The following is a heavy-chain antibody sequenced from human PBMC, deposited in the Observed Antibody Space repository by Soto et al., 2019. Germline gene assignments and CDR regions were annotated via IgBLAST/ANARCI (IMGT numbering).Heavy chain of an antibody. CDR3: ARAAADIVVVVAPLENYFDY. D-gene: IGHD2-15*01. V-gene: IGHV3-33*01. CDR1: GFTFSSYG. Sequence: GGSLRLSCAASGFTFSSYGMHWVRQAPGKGLEWVAVIWYDGSNKYYADSVKGRFTISRDNSKNTLYLQMNSLRAEDTAVYYCARAAADIVVVVAPLENYFDYWGQGTLVTVSS. CDR2: IWYDGSNK. J-gene: IGHJ4*02.